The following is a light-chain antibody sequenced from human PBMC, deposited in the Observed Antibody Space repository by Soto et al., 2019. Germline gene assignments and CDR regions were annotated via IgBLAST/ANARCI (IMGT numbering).Light chain of an antibody. V-gene: IGKV1-5*03. CDR2: KAS. CDR3: QQYSAYRT. CDR1: QGISSW. J-gene: IGKJ1*01. Sequence: DVQLPQSHSTLSASVGARVTVTCRASQGISSWLAWYQQKPGRAPKLLIYKASNLESGVPSRFSGSGSGTEFTLTISSLQPDDFATYFCQQYSAYRTFGQGTKVDIK.